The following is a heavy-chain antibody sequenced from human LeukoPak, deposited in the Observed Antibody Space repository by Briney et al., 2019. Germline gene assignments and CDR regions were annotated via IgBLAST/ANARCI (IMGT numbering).Heavy chain of an antibody. CDR3: ARVVRYDYGMDV. CDR2: IFYSGNT. J-gene: IGHJ6*02. Sequence: WIATIFYSGNTYYNPSLKSRVTISVDRSKNQFSLKLSSVTAADTAVYYCARVVRYDYGMDVWGQGTTVTVSS. D-gene: IGHD1-14*01. V-gene: IGHV4-39*07.